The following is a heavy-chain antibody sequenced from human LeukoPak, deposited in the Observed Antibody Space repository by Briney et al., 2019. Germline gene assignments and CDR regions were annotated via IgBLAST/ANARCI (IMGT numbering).Heavy chain of an antibody. CDR3: AAANYDILTDYYYYGMDV. CDR2: IVVGSGNT. V-gene: IGHV1-58*01. D-gene: IGHD3-9*01. J-gene: IGHJ6*04. Sequence: ASVKVSCKASGFTFTSSAVQWVRQARGQRLEWIGWIVVGSGNTNYAQKLQERVTITRDMSTSTAYMELSSLRSEDTAVYYCAAANYDILTDYYYYGMDVWGKGTTVTVSS. CDR1: GFTFTSSA.